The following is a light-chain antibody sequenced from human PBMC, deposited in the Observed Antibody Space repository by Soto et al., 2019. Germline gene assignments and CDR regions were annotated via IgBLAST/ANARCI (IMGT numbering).Light chain of an antibody. J-gene: IGKJ1*01. Sequence: EIVLTQSPGILSLSPGERATLSCRASQSVSNYFLAWYQQKPCQAPRLLIYGASTRATDVPDRFSGSGSGADFTLSISRLEPEDFAVYYCQQYGSSPPRTFGQGTKVDI. CDR2: GAS. CDR1: QSVSNYF. V-gene: IGKV3-20*01. CDR3: QQYGSSPPRT.